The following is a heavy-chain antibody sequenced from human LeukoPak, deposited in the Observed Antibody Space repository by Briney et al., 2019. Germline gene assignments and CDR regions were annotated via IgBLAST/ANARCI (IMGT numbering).Heavy chain of an antibody. V-gene: IGHV3-9*01. CDR2: ISWNSGSI. Sequence: TGGSLRLSCAASGFTFDDYAMHWVRQAPGKGLKWVSGISWNSGSIGYADSVKGRFTISRDNAKNSLYLQMNSLRAEDTALYYCAKDTYYGDEVYWGQGTLVTVSS. CDR3: AKDTYYGDEVY. J-gene: IGHJ4*02. CDR1: GFTFDDYA. D-gene: IGHD4-17*01.